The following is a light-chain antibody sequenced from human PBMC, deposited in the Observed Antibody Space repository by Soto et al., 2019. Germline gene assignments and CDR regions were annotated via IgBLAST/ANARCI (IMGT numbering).Light chain of an antibody. CDR2: AAS. V-gene: IGKV1-12*01. CDR1: QAIDRW. Sequence: DLQMTQSPSSLSASVGDSVTIXXRASQAIDRWLAWYQQKPGKAPXVLIYAASSLRSGVPSRFSGSGSGTDFSLTISSLQPEDLATYYCKQSRSFPLTFGGGTKV. J-gene: IGKJ4*01. CDR3: KQSRSFPLT.